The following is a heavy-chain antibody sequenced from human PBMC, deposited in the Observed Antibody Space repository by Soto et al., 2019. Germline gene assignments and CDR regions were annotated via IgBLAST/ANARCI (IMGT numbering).Heavy chain of an antibody. CDR1: GFTFRNHG. CDR2: IWYDGSNS. V-gene: IGHV3-33*01. J-gene: IGHJ4*02. D-gene: IGHD2-2*01. Sequence: QVQLVESGGGVVQPGRSLRLSCVASGFTFRNHGMHWVRQAPGKGLEWVAVIWYDGSNSYYADSVKGRFTISRDNSKDTVYLQMNSLRDEDTAVYYCARVRSSQTKPVSYVDYWGQGTLVTVSS. CDR3: ARVRSSQTKPVSYVDY.